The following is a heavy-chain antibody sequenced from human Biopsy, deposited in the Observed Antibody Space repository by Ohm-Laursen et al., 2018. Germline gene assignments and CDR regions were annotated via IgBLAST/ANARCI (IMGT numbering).Heavy chain of an antibody. CDR1: GFTFDDYA. D-gene: IGHD6-25*01. J-gene: IGHJ6*02. CDR2: IWYDGSRQ. V-gene: IGHV3-33*08. Sequence: LSLTCAAFGFTFDDYAMHWVRQAPGKGLEWVAVIWYDGSRQYYADSVKGRFTISRDNSKNTLYLQMNSLRAEDTAVYYCARDGAAGYGLDVWGQGTTVTVSS. CDR3: ARDGAAGYGLDV.